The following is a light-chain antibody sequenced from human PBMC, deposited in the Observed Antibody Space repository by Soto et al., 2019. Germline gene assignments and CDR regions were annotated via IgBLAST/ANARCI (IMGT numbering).Light chain of an antibody. CDR1: QSISSY. J-gene: IGKJ2*01. V-gene: IGKV1-39*01. CDR3: QQSYNTPRT. CDR2: AAS. Sequence: DIQMTQSPSSLSASVGDRVTITCRASQSISSYLNWYQQKPGKAPKLLIYAASSLQSGVPSRFSCSGSGTDFTLTISSLQPEDFATYYCQQSYNTPRTFGQGTKLEIK.